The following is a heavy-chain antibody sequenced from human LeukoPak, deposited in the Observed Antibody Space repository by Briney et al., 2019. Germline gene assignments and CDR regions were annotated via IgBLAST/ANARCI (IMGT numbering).Heavy chain of an antibody. Sequence: SETLSLTCTVSGGSISSYYWSWIRQPPGKGLEWIGYIYYSGSTKYNPSLKSRVTISVDTSKNQFSLKLSSVTAADTAVYYCAGLSIGGFFAWGQGTLVTVSS. D-gene: IGHD3-16*01. J-gene: IGHJ5*02. CDR3: AGLSIGGFFA. CDR1: GGSISSYY. V-gene: IGHV4-59*01. CDR2: IYYSGST.